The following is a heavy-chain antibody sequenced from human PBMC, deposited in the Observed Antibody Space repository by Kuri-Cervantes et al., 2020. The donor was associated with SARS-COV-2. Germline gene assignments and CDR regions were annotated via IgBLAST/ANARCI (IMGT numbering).Heavy chain of an antibody. CDR1: GFTFSGHW. V-gene: IGHV3-48*04. Sequence: GGSLRLSCAASGFTFSGHWIPWVRQAPGKGLVWVSYISSSGSTIYYADSVKGRFTISRDNTKNSLYLQMNSLIAEDTAVYYCAGGGTYYYDSSGYYLFGAFDIWGQGTMVTVSS. CDR3: AGGGTYYYDSSGYYLFGAFDI. D-gene: IGHD3-22*01. CDR2: ISSSGSTI. J-gene: IGHJ3*02.